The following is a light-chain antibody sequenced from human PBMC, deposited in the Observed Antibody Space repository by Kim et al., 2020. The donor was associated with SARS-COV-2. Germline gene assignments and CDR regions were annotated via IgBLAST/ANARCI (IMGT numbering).Light chain of an antibody. V-gene: IGLV1-40*01. Sequence: QRVTLSCSGSTSNVGSSSDVPWYQQLPGTAPKLLIYGNSNRPSGVPDRFSGSKSDTSASLAITGLQAEDEADYFCQTYDSSLGGSVFGGGTQLTVL. CDR1: TSNVGSSSD. CDR3: QTYDSSLGGSV. J-gene: IGLJ3*02. CDR2: GNS.